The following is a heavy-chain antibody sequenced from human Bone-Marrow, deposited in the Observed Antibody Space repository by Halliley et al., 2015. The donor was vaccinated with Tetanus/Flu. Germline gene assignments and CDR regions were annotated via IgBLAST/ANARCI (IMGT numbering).Heavy chain of an antibody. J-gene: IGHJ4*02. CDR3: ASMTAMTSFEY. V-gene: IGHV4-30-4*01. D-gene: IGHD4-17*01. CDR2: RFFSGPT. Sequence: GLEWIGCRFFSGPTYYNPSLESRLAISLDTSKNQFSLKLSSVTAADTGVYYCASMTAMTSFEYWGQGTLITVSS.